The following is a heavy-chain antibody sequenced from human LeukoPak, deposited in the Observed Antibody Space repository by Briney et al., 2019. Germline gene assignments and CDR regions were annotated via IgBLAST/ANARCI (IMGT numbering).Heavy chain of an antibody. CDR3: ARGSSYDFWSGYFDY. J-gene: IGHJ4*02. CDR2: ISPIFGTA. D-gene: IGHD3-3*01. V-gene: IGHV1-69*05. Sequence: SVKVSCKASGGTFSSYAISWVRQAPAQGRVGRVGISPIFGTANYAQKFKGRVTITTDESTSTAYMELRSLRSEDTAVYYCARGSSYDFWSGYFDYWGQGTMVTVS. CDR1: GGTFSSYA.